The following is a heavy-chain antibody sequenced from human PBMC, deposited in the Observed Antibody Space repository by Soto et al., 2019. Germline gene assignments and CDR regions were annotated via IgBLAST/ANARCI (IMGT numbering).Heavy chain of an antibody. D-gene: IGHD3-3*01. CDR2: IYYSGST. Sequence: SETLSLTCTVSGGSISSGDYYWSWIRQPPGKGLEWIGYIYYSGSTYYNPSLKSRVTISVDTSKNQFSLKLSSVTAADTAVYYCARGVWSGYYKAARFDPWGQGTLVTVSS. V-gene: IGHV4-30-4*01. J-gene: IGHJ5*02. CDR1: GGSISSGDYY. CDR3: ARGVWSGYYKAARFDP.